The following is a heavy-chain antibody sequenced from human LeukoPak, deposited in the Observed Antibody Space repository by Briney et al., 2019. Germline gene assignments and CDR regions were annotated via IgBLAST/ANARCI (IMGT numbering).Heavy chain of an antibody. CDR3: ARDPHCSSTNCPFDF. J-gene: IGHJ4*02. Sequence: PSGTLSLTCAVSGGSISSSDWWSWVRPPPGRGLEWIGYIWRSDHTNYNPSLKSRVTMSLDKSKNQFSLKLSPVTAANTAVYYCARDPHCSSTNCPFDFWGQGTLVIVSS. CDR1: GGSISSSDW. V-gene: IGHV4-4*02. D-gene: IGHD2-2*01. CDR2: IWRSDHT.